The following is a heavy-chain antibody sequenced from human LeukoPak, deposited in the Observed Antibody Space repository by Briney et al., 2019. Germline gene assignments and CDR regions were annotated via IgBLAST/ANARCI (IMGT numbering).Heavy chain of an antibody. CDR3: ARGGYSYGFVLDY. CDR1: GGSISSGDYY. V-gene: IGHV4-30-4*01. CDR2: IYYSGST. Sequence: PSETLSLTCTVSGGSISSGDYYWSWIRQPPGKGLEWIGYIYYSGSTYYNPSLKSRVTISVDTSKNQFSLKLSSVTAADTAVYYSARGGYSYGFVLDYWGQGTLVTVSS. J-gene: IGHJ4*02. D-gene: IGHD5-18*01.